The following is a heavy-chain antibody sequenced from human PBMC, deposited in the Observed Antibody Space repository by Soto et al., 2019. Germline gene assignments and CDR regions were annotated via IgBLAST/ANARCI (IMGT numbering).Heavy chain of an antibody. CDR3: ARESEDLTSNFDY. J-gene: IGHJ4*02. CDR1: GCTYTRYS. Sequence: GALLVSCSASGCTYTRYSMNWVRQAPGKGLEWVSSISSTTNYIYYGDSMKGRFTISRDNAKNSLYLEMNSLRAEDTAVYYCARESEDLTSNFDYWGQGTLVTVYS. V-gene: IGHV3-21*06. CDR2: ISSTTNYI. D-gene: IGHD7-27*01.